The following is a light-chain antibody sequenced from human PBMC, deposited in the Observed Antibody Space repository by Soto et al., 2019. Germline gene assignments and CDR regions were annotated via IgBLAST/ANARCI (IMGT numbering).Light chain of an antibody. CDR1: QSISTE. CDR3: QHGHKGPLT. CDR2: SAS. V-gene: IGKV3-15*01. J-gene: IGKJ2*01. Sequence: EIVMTQSPATLSVSPGERATLSCRASQSISTELAWYQQKPGQTPRLLIYSASTRPTGVPARFTGSGSSSEFTLTISGLQSEDFAVYYCQHGHKGPLTLGQGTRLEI.